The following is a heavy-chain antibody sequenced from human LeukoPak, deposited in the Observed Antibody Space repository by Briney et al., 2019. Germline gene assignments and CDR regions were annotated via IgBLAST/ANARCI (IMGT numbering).Heavy chain of an antibody. CDR2: VSGTGGRT. D-gene: IGHD6-6*01. Sequence: GGSLRLSCAASGFTSSSYGMHWVRQALGKGLEWVAVVSGTGGRTYYADSVKGRFTISRDNSKNTLYLQMNSLRAEDTALYYCVKASSSSPQYNWFDAWGQGTLVTVSS. J-gene: IGHJ5*02. CDR1: GFTSSSYG. CDR3: VKASSSSPQYNWFDA. V-gene: IGHV3-23*01.